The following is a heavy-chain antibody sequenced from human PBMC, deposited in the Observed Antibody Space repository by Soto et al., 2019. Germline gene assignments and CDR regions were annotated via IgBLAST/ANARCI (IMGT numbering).Heavy chain of an antibody. Sequence: PGESLKISRKGSGYSFTSYWTSWVRQMPGKGLEWMGRIDPSDSYTNYSPSFQGHVTISADKSISTAYLQWSSLKASDTAMYYCARPRDPKPVFDPRGQRTLVPISS. CDR3: ARPRDPKPVFDP. V-gene: IGHV5-10-1*01. CDR1: GYSFTSYW. J-gene: IGHJ5*02. CDR2: IDPSDSYT.